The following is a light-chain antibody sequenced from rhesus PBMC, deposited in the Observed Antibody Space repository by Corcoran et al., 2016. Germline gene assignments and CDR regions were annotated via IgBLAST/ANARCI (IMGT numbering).Light chain of an antibody. Sequence: DIQMTQSPSSLSASVGDRVTITCRASENVNNYLNWYQQKPGKAPKLLIYKASTLQSGVPSRFSASVSGTDYTITNSRLEPEDVTTYYITHGYGTPQTFGQETKVEIE. V-gene: IGKV1-74*01. CDR3: THGYGTPQT. CDR1: ENVNNY. CDR2: KAS. J-gene: IGKJ1*01.